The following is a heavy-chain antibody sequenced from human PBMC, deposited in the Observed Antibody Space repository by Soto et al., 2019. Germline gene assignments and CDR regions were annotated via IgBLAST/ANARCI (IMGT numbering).Heavy chain of an antibody. D-gene: IGHD6-19*01. CDR1: GFTFSSYA. V-gene: IGHV3-30-3*01. CDR2: ISYDGSSK. CDR3: ARRNSDYSSVWSDAFDI. J-gene: IGHJ3*02. Sequence: QVQLVESGGGVVQPGRSLRLSCAASGFTFSSYAMHWVRQAPGKGPEWVAVISYDGSSKTYADSVKGQFTISRDNSKNSLFLQMNNLRPEYTAVYYCARRNSDYSSVWSDAFDIWGQGTMVTVSS.